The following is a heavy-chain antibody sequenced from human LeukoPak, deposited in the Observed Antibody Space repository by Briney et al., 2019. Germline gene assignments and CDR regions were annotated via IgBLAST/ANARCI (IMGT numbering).Heavy chain of an antibody. V-gene: IGHV4-34*01. CDR3: ARHVSRSSTSCHFDY. J-gene: IGHJ4*02. CDR1: GGSISSYY. D-gene: IGHD2-2*01. Sequence: PSQTLSLTCTVSGGSISSYYWSWIPQPPGQGLKSIGEINHSVITNYNPYLKSRVTISVDTSKDQFSLKLSSVTAADTAVYYGARHVSRSSTSCHFDYWGQGTLVTVSS. CDR2: INHSVIT.